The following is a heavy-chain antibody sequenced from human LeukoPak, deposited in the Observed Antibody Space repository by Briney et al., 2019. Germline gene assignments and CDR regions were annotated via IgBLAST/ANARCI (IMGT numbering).Heavy chain of an antibody. D-gene: IGHD4-17*01. CDR3: AREVAVTTNYFDY. Sequence: GGSLRLSCAASGFTFSSYAMSWVRQAPGKGLEWVSAISGSGGSTYYADSVKGRFTISRDNSKNTLYLQMNSLRSDDTAVYYCAREVAVTTNYFDYWGQGTLVTVSS. J-gene: IGHJ4*02. CDR1: GFTFSSYA. CDR2: ISGSGGST. V-gene: IGHV3-23*01.